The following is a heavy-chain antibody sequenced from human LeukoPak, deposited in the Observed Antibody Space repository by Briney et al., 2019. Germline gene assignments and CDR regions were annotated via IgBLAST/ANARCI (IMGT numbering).Heavy chain of an antibody. D-gene: IGHD1-26*01. J-gene: IGHJ4*02. CDR1: GGSFSGYY. V-gene: IGHV4-34*01. CDR2: INHSGST. Sequence: KPSETLSLTCAVYGGSFSGYYWSWIRQPPGKGLEWIGEINHSGSTNYNPSLKSRVTISVDTSKNQFSLKLSSVTAADTAVYYCARLRGSYQHFDYWGQGTLVTVSS. CDR3: ARLRGSYQHFDY.